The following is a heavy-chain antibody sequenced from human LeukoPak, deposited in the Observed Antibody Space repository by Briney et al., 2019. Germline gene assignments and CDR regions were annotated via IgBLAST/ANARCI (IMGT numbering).Heavy chain of an antibody. CDR1: GGSFSGYY. J-gene: IGHJ5*02. V-gene: IGHV4-34*01. CDR2: INHSGST. D-gene: IGHD2-2*01. CDR3: AIHIVVVPAAKKKNWFDP. Sequence: SETLSLTCAVYGGSFSGYYWTWIRQPPGKGLEWIGEINHSGSTSYNPSLKSRVTISVDTSKNQFSLKLSSVTTADTAVYYCAIHIVVVPAAKKKNWFDPWGQGTLVTVSS.